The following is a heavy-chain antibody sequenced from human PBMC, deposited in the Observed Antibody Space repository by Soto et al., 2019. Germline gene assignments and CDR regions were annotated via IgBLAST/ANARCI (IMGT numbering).Heavy chain of an antibody. CDR2: IYHSGST. D-gene: IGHD4-17*01. CDR3: ARKDYGDYRWFDP. Sequence: QVQLQESGPGLVRPSGTLSLTCAVSGGSISSSSWWSWVRQPPGKGLEWIGEIYHSGSTNYNPSLKSPVTISVDKSKNQFSLKLISVTAADTAVYYCARKDYGDYRWFDPWGQGTLVTVSS. CDR1: GGSISSSSW. J-gene: IGHJ5*02. V-gene: IGHV4-4*02.